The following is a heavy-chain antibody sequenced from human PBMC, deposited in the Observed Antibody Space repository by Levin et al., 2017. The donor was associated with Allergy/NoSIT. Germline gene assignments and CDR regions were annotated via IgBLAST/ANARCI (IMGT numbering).Heavy chain of an antibody. Sequence: GASVKVSCKASGGTFSSYAISWVRQAPGQGLEWMGGIIPIFGTANYAQKFQGRVTITADKSTSTAYMELSSLRSEDTAVYYCARGRGIVVVVAATSNDAFDIWGQGTMVTVSS. D-gene: IGHD2-15*01. CDR3: ARGRGIVVVVAATSNDAFDI. J-gene: IGHJ3*02. CDR2: IIPIFGTA. V-gene: IGHV1-69*06. CDR1: GGTFSSYA.